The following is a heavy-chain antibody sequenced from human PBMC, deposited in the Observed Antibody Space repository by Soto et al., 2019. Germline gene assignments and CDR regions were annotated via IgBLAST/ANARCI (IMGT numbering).Heavy chain of an antibody. CDR3: ARGRYLDSSDYWVANLPFDH. D-gene: IGHD3-22*01. CDR1: GFTFNSYV. V-gene: IGHV3-23*01. Sequence: EVQLLESGGALVQPGGSLRLSCAASGFTFNSYVMTWVRQAPGEGLEWVSSISRSGRGSAYYADSVKGRFTISRDNSENTLFLQMNNLRDEDTALYYCARGRYLDSSDYWVANLPFDHWGLRTLVTVSS. CDR2: ISRSGRGSA. J-gene: IGHJ4*02.